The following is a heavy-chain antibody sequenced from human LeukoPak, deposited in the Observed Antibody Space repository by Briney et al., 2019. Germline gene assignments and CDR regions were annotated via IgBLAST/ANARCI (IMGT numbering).Heavy chain of an antibody. CDR1: GGSISRYY. V-gene: IGHV4-59*01. J-gene: IGHJ6*03. CDR3: ARDEGNSRALGMDV. Sequence: SEPLSLPCTVSGGSISRYYWRWLRQPPGKGLEWIVYIYYSGSKNYNPSLKSRVTISVDTSKNQFSLKLSSVIAADTAVYYCARDEGNSRALGMDVWGKGTTVTVSS. D-gene: IGHD6-13*01. CDR2: IYYSGSK.